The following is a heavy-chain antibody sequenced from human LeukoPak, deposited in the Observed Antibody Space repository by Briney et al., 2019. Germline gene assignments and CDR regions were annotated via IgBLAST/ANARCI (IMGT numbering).Heavy chain of an antibody. CDR2: ISSSSSYI. CDR1: GLTFSSYS. D-gene: IGHD2-2*01. V-gene: IGHV3-21*01. J-gene: IGHJ4*02. Sequence: GGSLRLSCAASGLTFSSYSMNWVRQAPGKGLEWVSSISSSSSYIYYADSVKGRFTISRDNAKNSLYLQMNSLRAEDTAVYYCARRLGYCSSTSCYSFDYWGQGTLVTVSS. CDR3: ARRLGYCSSTSCYSFDY.